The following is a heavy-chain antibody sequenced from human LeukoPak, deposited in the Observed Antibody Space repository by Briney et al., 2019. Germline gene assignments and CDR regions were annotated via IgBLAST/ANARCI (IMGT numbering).Heavy chain of an antibody. D-gene: IGHD5-24*01. V-gene: IGHV1-18*01. J-gene: IGHJ4*02. CDR2: ISAYNGNT. CDR3: ARGSGYNQVDY. Sequence: GWISAYNGNTNYAQKLQGRVTMTTDTSTSTAYMELRSLRSDDTAVYYCARGSGYNQVDYWGQGTLVTVSS.